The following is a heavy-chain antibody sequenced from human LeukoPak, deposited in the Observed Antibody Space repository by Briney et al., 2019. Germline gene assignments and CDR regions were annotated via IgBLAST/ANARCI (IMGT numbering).Heavy chain of an antibody. CDR1: GFTFSSYA. J-gene: IGHJ4*02. Sequence: GGSLRLSCAASGFTFSSYAMHWVRQAPGKGLEWVAVISYDGSNKYYADSVKGRFTISRDNSKNTLCLQMNSLRAEDTAVYYCARDRYGDYGDFDYWGQGTLVTVSS. CDR3: ARDRYGDYGDFDY. CDR2: ISYDGSNK. V-gene: IGHV3-30*04. D-gene: IGHD4-17*01.